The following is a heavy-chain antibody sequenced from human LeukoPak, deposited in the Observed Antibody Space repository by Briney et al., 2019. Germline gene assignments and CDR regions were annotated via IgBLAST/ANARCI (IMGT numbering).Heavy chain of an antibody. D-gene: IGHD6-19*01. J-gene: IGHJ4*02. CDR1: GVSISSSNSY. V-gene: IGHV4-39*02. CDR2: IYYSGNT. Sequence: SETLSLTCTVSGVSISSSNSYWGWIRQPPGKGLEWIGSIYYSGNTYYNASLKSQVSISIDTSKNQFSLRLTSVTAADTAVYYCARDLSSGWYRGQDGWYLDYWGQGTLVTVSS. CDR3: ARDLSSGWYRGQDGWYLDY.